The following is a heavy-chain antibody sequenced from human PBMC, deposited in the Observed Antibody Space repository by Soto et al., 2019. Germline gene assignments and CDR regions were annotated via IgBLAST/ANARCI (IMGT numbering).Heavy chain of an antibody. CDR2: VSADNGNT. CDR1: GYTFTIYG. D-gene: IGHD3-10*01. CDR3: ARGSDTWFGGSYDY. V-gene: IGHV1-18*01. Sequence: QVQLVQSGAEVKKPGASVKVSCKASGYTFTIYGIIWVRQAPGQGLEWMGWVSADNGNTIYAQKLQGRVTMTKDTSTSTAYMELRSLTSDDTAVNYCARGSDTWFGGSYDYWGQGSLVTVSS. J-gene: IGHJ4*02.